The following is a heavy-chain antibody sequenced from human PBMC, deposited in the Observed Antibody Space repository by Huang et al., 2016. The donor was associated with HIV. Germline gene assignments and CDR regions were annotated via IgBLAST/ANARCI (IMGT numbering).Heavy chain of an antibody. V-gene: IGHV2-5*02. J-gene: IGHJ6*03. Sequence: QITLKESGPTVIKPTQTLTLTCSFSGFSLNHKGVGVGWIRQPPGKALECLVLIYWDDDKRFTPSLKNRITITKDTSKNQVVFTMTNLDPMDTGTYYCAHIGRLGNYYMDVWGNGTTVTVSS. CDR2: IYWDDDK. D-gene: IGHD7-27*01. CDR3: AHIGRLGNYYMDV. CDR1: GFSLNHKGVG.